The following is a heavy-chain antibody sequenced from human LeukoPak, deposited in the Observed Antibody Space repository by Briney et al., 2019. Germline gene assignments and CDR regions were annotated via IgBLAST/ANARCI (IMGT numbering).Heavy chain of an antibody. CDR3: ARALYGDYYYYYGMDV. Sequence: PSQTLSLTCTVSGGSISSGGYYWSWIRQHPGKGLAWIGYIYYSGSTYYNPSLKSRVTISVDTSKNQFSLKLSSVTAADTAVYYCARALYGDYYYYYGMDVWGQGTTVTVSS. CDR2: IYYSGST. V-gene: IGHV4-31*03. CDR1: GGSISSGGYY. J-gene: IGHJ6*02. D-gene: IGHD4-17*01.